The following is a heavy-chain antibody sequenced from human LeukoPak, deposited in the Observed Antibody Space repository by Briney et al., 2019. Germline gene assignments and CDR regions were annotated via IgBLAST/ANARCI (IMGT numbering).Heavy chain of an antibody. CDR1: GYTFTSYY. CDR2: INPSGGST. D-gene: IGHD3-22*01. Sequence: ASVEVSCKASGYTFTSYYMHWVRQAPGQGLEWMGIINPSGGSTSYAQKFQGRVTMTRDTSTSTVYMELSSLRSEDTAVYYCARDLLYYDSSGLTNYWGQGTLVTVSS. J-gene: IGHJ4*02. V-gene: IGHV1-46*01. CDR3: ARDLLYYDSSGLTNY.